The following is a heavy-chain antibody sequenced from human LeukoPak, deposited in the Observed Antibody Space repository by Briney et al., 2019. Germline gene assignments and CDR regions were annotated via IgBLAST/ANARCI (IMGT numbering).Heavy chain of an antibody. J-gene: IGHJ4*02. D-gene: IGHD6-13*01. CDR3: ARVRILIAAADIDY. CDR2: ISAYNGNT. CDR1: GYTFTSYG. V-gene: IGHV1-18*01. Sequence: ASVKVSCKASGYTFTSYGISWVRQAPGQGLEWMGWISAYNGNTNYAQKLQGRVTMTTDTSTSTAYMELRSLRSDDTAVYYCARVRILIAAADIDYWGQGTLVTVSS.